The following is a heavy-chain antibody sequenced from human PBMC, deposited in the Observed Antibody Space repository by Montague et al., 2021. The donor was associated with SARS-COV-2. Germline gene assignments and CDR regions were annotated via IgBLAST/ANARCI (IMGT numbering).Heavy chain of an antibody. CDR2: ILYNGST. V-gene: IGHV4-59*01. J-gene: IGHJ5*01. D-gene: IGHD2-21*01. Sequence: SETLSLTCTVSFGSISTYYWSWIRQPPGKGLEWIGFILYNGSTKYNPSLKRRVSISLDTSKNQFSLKLSSVTAADTAVYYCARQDAWAYCGDECYRGWFDSWGQGTLATVSS. CDR3: ARQDAWAYCGDECYRGWFDS. CDR1: FGSISTYY.